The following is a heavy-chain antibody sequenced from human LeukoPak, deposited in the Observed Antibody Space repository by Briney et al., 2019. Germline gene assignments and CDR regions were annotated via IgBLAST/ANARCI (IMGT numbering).Heavy chain of an antibody. CDR1: GYTFTGYY. V-gene: IGHV1-2*06. CDR2: INPNSGGT. CDR3: ARVGSYGPARGTIDY. J-gene: IGHJ4*02. D-gene: IGHD5-18*01. Sequence: ASVKVSCKASGYTFTGYYMHWVRQAPGQGLEWMGRINPNSGGTNYAQKFQGRVTMTRDTSISTAYMELSRLRSDDTAVYYCARVGSYGPARGTIDYWGQGTLVTVSS.